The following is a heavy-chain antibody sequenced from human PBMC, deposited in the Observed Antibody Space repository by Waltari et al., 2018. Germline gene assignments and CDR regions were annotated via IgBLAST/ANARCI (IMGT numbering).Heavy chain of an antibody. CDR1: GGSISSGDFY. CDR2: IYYSGST. V-gene: IGHV4-30-4*08. Sequence: QVQLQESGPGLVKPSQTLSLTCTVSGGSISSGDFYWSWIRQPPGKGLEWIGYIYYSGSTFYNPSLNSRVTRSVDTSKNQFSLKLSSVTAADTAVYYCARVRITIFGVVNGNYYYMDVWGKGTTVTVSS. CDR3: ARVRITIFGVVNGNYYYMDV. D-gene: IGHD3-3*01. J-gene: IGHJ6*03.